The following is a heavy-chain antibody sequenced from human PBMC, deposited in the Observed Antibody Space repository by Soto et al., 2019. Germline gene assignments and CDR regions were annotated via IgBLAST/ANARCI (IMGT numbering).Heavy chain of an antibody. D-gene: IGHD6-19*01. Sequence: PGGSLSLSCAASGFTFTTYAMNWVRQAPGKGLEWVATISSSGGTTYYADSVKGRFTISRDNSKNILFLQMNSLRAEDTAIYYCAKPIYTSGRSASDHWGRGTLVTVSS. CDR3: AKPIYTSGRSASDH. V-gene: IGHV3-23*01. CDR1: GFTFTTYA. J-gene: IGHJ4*02. CDR2: ISSSGGTT.